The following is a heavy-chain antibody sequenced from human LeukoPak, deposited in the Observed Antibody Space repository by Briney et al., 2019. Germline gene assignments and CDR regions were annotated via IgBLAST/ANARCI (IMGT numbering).Heavy chain of an antibody. D-gene: IGHD3-10*01. J-gene: IGHJ4*02. CDR1: GYSFTSYW. V-gene: IGHV5-51*01. CDR2: IYPGDSDT. Sequence: PGESLKISCKGSGYSFTSYWIGWVRQMPGKGLEWMGIIYPGDSDTRYSPSFQGQVTISADKSISTAYLQWSSLKASDAAMYYCASSLGGSGSYGPYYFDYWGQGTLVTVSS. CDR3: ASSLGGSGSYGPYYFDY.